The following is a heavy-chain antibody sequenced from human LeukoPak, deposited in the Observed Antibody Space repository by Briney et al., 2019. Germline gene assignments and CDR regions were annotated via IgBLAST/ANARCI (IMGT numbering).Heavy chain of an antibody. V-gene: IGHV4-4*09. D-gene: IGHD2-15*01. Sequence: SETLSLTCTVSGGSISSYYWSWIRQPPGKGLEWIGNIYTSGSTNYNPSLKSRVTISVDTSKNQFSLKLSSVTAADTAVYYCARGPHSSLRSDNKYYYYMDVWGKGTTVTVSS. CDR3: ARGPHSSLRSDNKYYYYMDV. CDR1: GGSISSYY. CDR2: IYTSGST. J-gene: IGHJ6*03.